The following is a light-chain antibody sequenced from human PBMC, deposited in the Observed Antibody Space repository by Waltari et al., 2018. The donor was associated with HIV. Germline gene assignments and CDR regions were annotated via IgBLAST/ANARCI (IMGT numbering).Light chain of an antibody. J-gene: IGKJ5*01. Sequence: EIVLTQSPDFKSVTPKEKVTITCRASQSIGSSLHWYQQKPDQSPKLLIKYASQSISGVPSRFSGSGSGTDFTLTINTLEPEDAAAYYCQQSNGFPITFGQGTRLEIK. CDR3: QQSNGFPIT. V-gene: IGKV6D-21*02. CDR1: QSIGSS. CDR2: YAS.